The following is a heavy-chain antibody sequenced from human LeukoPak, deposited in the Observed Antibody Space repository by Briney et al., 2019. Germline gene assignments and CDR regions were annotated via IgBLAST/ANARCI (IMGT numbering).Heavy chain of an antibody. V-gene: IGHV1-18*01. Sequence: ASVKVSCKASGYTFTSYGIIWVRQAPGQGLEWMGWISTYNGNTNYAQKTQGRVTMTTDTSTSTAYMELRSLRSDDTAVYYCARDLPYSSSWESIDYWGQGTLVTVSS. CDR2: ISTYNGNT. D-gene: IGHD6-13*01. CDR3: ARDLPYSSSWESIDY. CDR1: GYTFTSYG. J-gene: IGHJ4*02.